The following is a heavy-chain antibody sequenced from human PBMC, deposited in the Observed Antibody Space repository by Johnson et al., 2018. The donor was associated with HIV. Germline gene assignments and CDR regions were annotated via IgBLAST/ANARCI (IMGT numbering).Heavy chain of an antibody. V-gene: IGHV3-30*03. J-gene: IGHJ3*02. CDR2: ISYDGSNK. CDR3: ARTRVGAFDI. CDR1: GFTFSSYG. Sequence: QVQLVESGGGVVQPGRSLRLSCAASGFTFSSYGMHWVRQAPGKGLEWVAVISYDGSNKYYVDSVKGRFTISRDNSKNTLYLQMNSLRAEDTAVYYCARTRVGAFDIWGQGTMVTVSS. D-gene: IGHD4-23*01.